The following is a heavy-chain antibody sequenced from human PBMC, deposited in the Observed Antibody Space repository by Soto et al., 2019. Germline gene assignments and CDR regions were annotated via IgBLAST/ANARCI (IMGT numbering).Heavy chain of an antibody. D-gene: IGHD6-19*01. V-gene: IGHV1-18*01. J-gene: IGHJ6*02. CDR1: GYTFTSYV. CDR3: ARDGVGRWLVNYYGMDV. CDR2: ISAYNANT. Sequence: GASVKVSFKASGYTFTSYVISCVRQAPGQRLDWMGWISAYNANTNYAQKLQGRVTMTTDTSTSTAYMELRSLRSDDTAVYYCARDGVGRWLVNYYGMDVWGQGTTVTVSS.